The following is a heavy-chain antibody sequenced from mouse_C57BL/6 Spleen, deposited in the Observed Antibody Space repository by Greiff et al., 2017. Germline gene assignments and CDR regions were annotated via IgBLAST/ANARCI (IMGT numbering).Heavy chain of an antibody. CDR1: GYTFTDYY. Sequence: QVQLQQSGPELVKPGASVKISCKASGYTFTDYYINWVKQRPGQGLEWIGWIFPGSGSTYYNEKFKGKAQLTVDKSSSTAYMLLSSLTSEDSAVYFCARLHHYGSGRGYWYCDVWGTGTTVTVSS. CDR2: IFPGSGST. D-gene: IGHD1-1*01. J-gene: IGHJ1*03. CDR3: ARLHHYGSGRGYWYCDV. V-gene: IGHV1-75*01.